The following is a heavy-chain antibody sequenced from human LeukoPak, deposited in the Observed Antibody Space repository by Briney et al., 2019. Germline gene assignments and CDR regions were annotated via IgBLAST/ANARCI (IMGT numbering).Heavy chain of an antibody. CDR3: ARGDDYGGAWYYFDY. D-gene: IGHD4-23*01. J-gene: IGHJ4*02. Sequence: GGSLRLSCAASGFTVSSNYMNWVRQAPGKGLEWLSVIYSGGSIYYADSVKGRFTISRDSSQNTLILQMNSLRAEDTAEYYCARGDDYGGAWYYFDYWGQGTLVTVSS. CDR1: GFTVSSNY. V-gene: IGHV3-53*01. CDR2: IYSGGSI.